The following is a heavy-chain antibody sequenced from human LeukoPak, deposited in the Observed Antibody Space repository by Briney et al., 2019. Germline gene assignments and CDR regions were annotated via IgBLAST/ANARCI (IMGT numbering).Heavy chain of an antibody. CDR1: GYTFTSYY. CDR2: INPNSGGT. CDR3: ARDQAPYYYDSSGYWVH. Sequence: EASVKVSCKASGYTFTSYYMHWVRQAPGQGLEWMGWINPNSGGTNYAQKFQGRVTMTRDTSISTAYMELSRLRSDDTAVYYCARDQAPYYYDSSGYWVHWGQGTLVTVSS. J-gene: IGHJ4*02. D-gene: IGHD3-22*01. V-gene: IGHV1-2*02.